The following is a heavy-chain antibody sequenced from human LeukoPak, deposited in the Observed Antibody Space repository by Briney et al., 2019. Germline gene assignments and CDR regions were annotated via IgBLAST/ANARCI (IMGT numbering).Heavy chain of an antibody. V-gene: IGHV1-69*04. CDR3: ARDDPGGYSYGFDY. CDR2: IIPILGIA. Sequence: AASVKVSCKASGGTFSSYTISWVRQAPGQGLEWMGRIIPILGIANYAQKFQGRVTITADKSTSTAYMELSSLRSEDTAVYYCARDDPGGYSYGFDYWGQGTLVTVSS. D-gene: IGHD5-18*01. CDR1: GGTFSSYT. J-gene: IGHJ4*02.